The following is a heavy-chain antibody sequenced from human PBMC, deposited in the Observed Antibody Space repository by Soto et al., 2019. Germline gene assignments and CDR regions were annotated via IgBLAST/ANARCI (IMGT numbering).Heavy chain of an antibody. CDR1: GGSISSYY. Sequence: SETLSLTCTVSGGSISSYYWSWIRQPPGKGLEWIGYIYYSGSTNYNPSHKSRVTISVDTSKNQFSLKLSSVTAADTAVYYCARDTVTTYYYYGMDVCGQGTTVTVSS. CDR2: IYYSGST. D-gene: IGHD4-4*01. V-gene: IGHV4-59*01. CDR3: ARDTVTTYYYYGMDV. J-gene: IGHJ6*02.